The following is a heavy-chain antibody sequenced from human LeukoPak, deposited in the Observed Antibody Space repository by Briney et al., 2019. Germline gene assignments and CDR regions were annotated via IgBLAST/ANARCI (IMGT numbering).Heavy chain of an antibody. CDR2: VSGRADAA. Sequence: GGSLRLSCAASGFTFSSYAMSWVRQTPGRGLEWVSAVSGRADAACYADSVKGRFTISRDNSKNTLYLQMNSLRAEDTALYYCAKASTGPEGAFDIWGQGTMVTVSS. CDR3: AKASTGPEGAFDI. J-gene: IGHJ3*02. D-gene: IGHD1-1*01. CDR1: GFTFSSYA. V-gene: IGHV3-23*01.